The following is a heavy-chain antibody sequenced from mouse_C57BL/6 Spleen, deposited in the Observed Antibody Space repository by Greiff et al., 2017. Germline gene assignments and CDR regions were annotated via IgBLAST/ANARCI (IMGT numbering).Heavy chain of an antibody. CDR3: ASGDDGYYAFAY. J-gene: IGHJ3*01. CDR1: GYTFTSYW. V-gene: IGHV1-72*01. CDR2: IDPYNGGT. Sequence: VQLQQPGAELVKPGASVKLSCKASGYTFTSYWMHWVKQRPGRGLEWIGRIDPYNGGTKYNEKFKSKATLTVDKPSSTAYMQLSSLTSEDSAVYYCASGDDGYYAFAYWGQGTLVTVSA. D-gene: IGHD2-3*01.